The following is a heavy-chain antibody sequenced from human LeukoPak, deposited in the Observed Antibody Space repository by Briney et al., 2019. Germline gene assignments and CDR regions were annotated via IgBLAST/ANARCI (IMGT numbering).Heavy chain of an antibody. Sequence: PGGSLRLSCAASGFTVSSNYMSWVRQAPGKGLEWVSVIYSGGSTYYADSVKGRFTISRDNSKNTLYLQMNSLRAEDTAVYYCAKDDRLLWFGELSHRNSLDYWGQGTLVTVSS. J-gene: IGHJ4*02. CDR2: IYSGGST. V-gene: IGHV3-53*01. CDR1: GFTVSSNY. D-gene: IGHD3-10*01. CDR3: AKDDRLLWFGELSHRNSLDY.